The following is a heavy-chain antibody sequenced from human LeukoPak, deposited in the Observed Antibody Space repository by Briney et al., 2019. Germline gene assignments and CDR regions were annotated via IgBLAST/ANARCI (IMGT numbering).Heavy chain of an antibody. V-gene: IGHV3-33*01. CDR1: GFTFSSCG. CDR3: ARDRYYYDSSAYYVDY. D-gene: IGHD3-22*01. Sequence: PGGSLRLSCAASGFTFSSCGMHWVRQAPGKGLEWVAVIWYDGSNKYYADSVKGRFTISRDNSRNTLYLQMNSLRAEDTAVYYCARDRYYYDSSAYYVDYWGQGTLVTVSS. CDR2: IWYDGSNK. J-gene: IGHJ4*02.